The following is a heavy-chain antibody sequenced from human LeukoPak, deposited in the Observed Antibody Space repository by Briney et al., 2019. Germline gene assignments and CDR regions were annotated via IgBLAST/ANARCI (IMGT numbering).Heavy chain of an antibody. D-gene: IGHD3-16*01. CDR1: GFSFSDYD. Sequence: PGGSLRLSCSASGFSFSDYDMNWVRQAPGKGLESVSAISGRSSHIYYGESVKGRFTISRDNAKNSLYLQMDSLGVEDTPVYYCGRAFPALRTSSAGDLWGQGTLVIVSS. J-gene: IGHJ1*01. CDR2: ISGRSSHI. CDR3: GRAFPALRTSSAGDL. V-gene: IGHV3-21*01.